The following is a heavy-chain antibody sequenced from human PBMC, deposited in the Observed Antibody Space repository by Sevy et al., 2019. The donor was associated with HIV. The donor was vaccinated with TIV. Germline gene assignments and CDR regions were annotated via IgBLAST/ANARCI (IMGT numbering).Heavy chain of an antibody. CDR3: ARGPSLIVAGAADYLDY. CDR1: GFTFSNFG. J-gene: IGHJ4*02. Sequence: GGSLRLSCTASGFTFSNFGIHWVRQAPGKGLEWVTLMWYDGNNKYYADSVKGRFTISRDTSKNTVYLQMNNLRAEDTAVYYCARGPSLIVAGAADYLDYWGQGTLVTVSS. V-gene: IGHV3-33*08. D-gene: IGHD2-21*01. CDR2: MWYDGNNK.